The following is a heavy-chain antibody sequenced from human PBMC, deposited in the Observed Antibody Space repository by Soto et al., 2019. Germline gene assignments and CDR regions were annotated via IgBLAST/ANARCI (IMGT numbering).Heavy chain of an antibody. D-gene: IGHD3-22*01. CDR3: AADLAASDSSGYYYKPADY. J-gene: IGHJ4*02. CDR2: IVVGSGNT. V-gene: IGHV1-58*02. CDR1: GFTFTTSA. Sequence: QMQLVQSGPEVKKPGTSVKVSCKASGFTFTTSAMQWVRQARGQRLEWIGWIVVGSGNTNYAQKFQERVTITRDMSTSTAYRELGSLRSEDTAVYYCAADLAASDSSGYYYKPADYWGQGTLVTVSS.